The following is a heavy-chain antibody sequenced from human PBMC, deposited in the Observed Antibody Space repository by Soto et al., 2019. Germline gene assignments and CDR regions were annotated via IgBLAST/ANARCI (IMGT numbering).Heavy chain of an antibody. J-gene: IGHJ3*02. CDR1: GFTFSSYA. CDR3: LKTTTGCSSSFII. Sequence: GGSLRLSCAASGFTFSSYAMSWVRQAPGKGLEWVSAISGSGGTTYYADSVKGRFTFSRDNSKNTLYLQMDSLRAEDTAVYYFLKTTTGCSSSFIIGGQGKRAT. D-gene: IGHD1-1*01. CDR2: ISGSGGTT. V-gene: IGHV3-23*01.